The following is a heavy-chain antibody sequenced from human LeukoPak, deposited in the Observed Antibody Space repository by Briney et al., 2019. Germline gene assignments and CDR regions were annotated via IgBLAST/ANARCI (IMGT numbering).Heavy chain of an antibody. D-gene: IGHD5-18*01. CDR2: ISGSGGST. CDR3: AKASRFGYSYGPREYFYYMDV. CDR1: GFTFSSYW. V-gene: IGHV3-23*01. J-gene: IGHJ6*03. Sequence: PGGSLRLSCAASGFTFSSYWMSWVRQAPGKGLEWVSTISGSGGSTYYADSVKGLFTISRDNSKNTLYLQMNTLRAEDTAVYYCAKASRFGYSYGPREYFYYMDVWGKGTTVTISS.